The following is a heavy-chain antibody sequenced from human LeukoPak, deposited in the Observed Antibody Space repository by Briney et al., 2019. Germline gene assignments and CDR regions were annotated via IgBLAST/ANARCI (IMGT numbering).Heavy chain of an antibody. J-gene: IGHJ4*01. Sequence: GGSLRLSCAASGFTFSNSAMSWVRRAPGKGLEWVSTLSGSGITTYYADSVKGRFTISRDNSKNTLYLQMNSLRAEDTAVYYCAKGIYSSGWSYFDYWGHGTLVTISS. CDR1: GFTFSNSA. CDR3: AKGIYSSGWSYFDY. CDR2: LSGSGITT. D-gene: IGHD6-19*01. V-gene: IGHV3-23*01.